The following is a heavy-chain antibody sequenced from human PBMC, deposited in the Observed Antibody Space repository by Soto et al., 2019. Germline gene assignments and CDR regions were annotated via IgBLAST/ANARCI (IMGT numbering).Heavy chain of an antibody. J-gene: IGHJ1*01. V-gene: IGHV1-69*04. D-gene: IGHD1-26*01. CDR3: TRDGRELSVQ. Sequence: QVQLVQSGADMKKPGSSVKVSCKASGATFGTFSVSWVRQAPGQGLEWMGRIIPILDVSKYTQKFQGRVRFTADKSTNTVFMELTNLRFNDTAVYFCTRDGRELSVQWGQGTPVTVSS. CDR2: IIPILDVS. CDR1: GATFGTFS.